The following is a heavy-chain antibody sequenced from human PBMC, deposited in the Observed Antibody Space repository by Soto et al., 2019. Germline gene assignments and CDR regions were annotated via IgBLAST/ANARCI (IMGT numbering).Heavy chain of an antibody. Sequence: ASVKVSCKASGYTFTSYGISWVRQAPGQGLEWMGWISAYNGNTNYAQKLQGRVTMTTDTSTSTAYMELRSLRSDDTAVYYCATVVSPFRYFDQGGYFQHWGQGTLVTVSS. J-gene: IGHJ1*01. D-gene: IGHD3-9*01. CDR2: ISAYNGNT. V-gene: IGHV1-18*01. CDR1: GYTFTSYG. CDR3: ATVVSPFRYFDQGGYFQH.